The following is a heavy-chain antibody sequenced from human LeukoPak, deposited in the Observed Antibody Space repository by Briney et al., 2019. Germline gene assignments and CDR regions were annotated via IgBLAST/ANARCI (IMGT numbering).Heavy chain of an antibody. J-gene: IGHJ4*02. D-gene: IGHD6-19*01. CDR2: ISGSGGGT. CDR1: GFTFSSYA. CDR3: AKDPIGVAAKRGLDY. V-gene: IGHV3-23*01. Sequence: PGGSLRLSCAASGFTFSSYAMSWVRQAPGKGLEWVSAISGSGGGTYYTDSVKGRFTISRDNSKNTLYLQMNSLRAEDTAVYYCAKDPIGVAAKRGLDYWGQGTLVTVSS.